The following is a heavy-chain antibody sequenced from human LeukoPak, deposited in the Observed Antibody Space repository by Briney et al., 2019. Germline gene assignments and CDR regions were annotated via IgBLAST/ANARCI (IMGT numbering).Heavy chain of an antibody. D-gene: IGHD2-2*01. J-gene: IGHJ4*02. V-gene: IGHV3-21*01. Sequence: PGGSLRLSCAASGFTFSSYSMNWVRQAPGKGLEWVSSISSSSSYIYYADSVKGRFTISRDNAKNSLYLQMNSLRAEDTAVYYCARGEVPAAMPASDFDYWGQGTLVTVSS. CDR3: ARGEVPAAMPASDFDY. CDR1: GFTFSSYS. CDR2: ISSSSSYI.